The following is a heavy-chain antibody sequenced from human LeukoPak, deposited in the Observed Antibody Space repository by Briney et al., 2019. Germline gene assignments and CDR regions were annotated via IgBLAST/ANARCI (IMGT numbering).Heavy chain of an antibody. CDR2: ISSSGSTI. D-gene: IGHD3-22*01. J-gene: IGHJ3*02. Sequence: GGSLRLSCAASGFSFSNYWMHWVRQAPGKGLEWVSYISSSGSTIYYADSVKGRFTISRDNAKNSLYLQMNSLRAEGTAVYYCARDRYYYDSSGENPDAFDIWGQGTMVTVSS. CDR3: ARDRYYYDSSGENPDAFDI. CDR1: GFSFSNYW. V-gene: IGHV3-48*04.